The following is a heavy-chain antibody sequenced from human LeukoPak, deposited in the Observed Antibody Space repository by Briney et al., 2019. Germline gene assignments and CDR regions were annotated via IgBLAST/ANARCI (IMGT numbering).Heavy chain of an antibody. CDR1: GGSISSSSYY. CDR2: IYYSGST. J-gene: IGHJ4*02. Sequence: PSETLSLTCTVSGGSISSSSYYWGWIRQPPGKGLEWIASIYYSGSTYYNPSLKSRVTISVDTSKNQFSLKLSSVTAADTAVYYCASEYYYDSSGYYYWGQGTLVTVSS. D-gene: IGHD3-22*01. V-gene: IGHV4-39*01. CDR3: ASEYYYDSSGYYY.